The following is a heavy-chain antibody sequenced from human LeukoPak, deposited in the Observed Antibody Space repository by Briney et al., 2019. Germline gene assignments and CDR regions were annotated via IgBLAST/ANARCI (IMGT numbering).Heavy chain of an antibody. CDR1: GFTFSDYY. J-gene: IGHJ4*02. CDR2: ISSSGSNI. V-gene: IGHV3-11*01. D-gene: IGHD3-10*01. CDR3: ARALTGVSVRGVIFDY. Sequence: PGGSLRLSCAASGFTFSDYYMSWIRQAPGKGLEWVSYISSSGSNIYYADSVKGRFTISRDNAKNSLYLQMNSLRAEDTALYYCARALTGVSVRGVIFDYWGQGTLVTVSS.